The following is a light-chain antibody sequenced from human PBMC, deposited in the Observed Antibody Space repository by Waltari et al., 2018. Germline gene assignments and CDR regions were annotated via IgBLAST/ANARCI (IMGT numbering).Light chain of an antibody. CDR2: GAS. CDR1: QRVSSN. CDR3: QQYNNWHPLT. J-gene: IGKJ4*01. Sequence: EIVMTQSPATLSVPPGERATLSCRASQRVSSNLAWYQQKPGQAPRLLIYGASTRATGIPARFSGSGSGTEFTLTISSMQSEDFAVYYCQQYNNWHPLTFGGGTKVEIK. V-gene: IGKV3-15*01.